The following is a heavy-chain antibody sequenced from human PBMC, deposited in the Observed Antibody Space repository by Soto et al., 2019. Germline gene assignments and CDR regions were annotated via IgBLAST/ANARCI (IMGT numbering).Heavy chain of an antibody. D-gene: IGHD3-3*01. J-gene: IGHJ4*02. CDR2: ISYDGSNK. CDR1: GFTFSSYA. Sequence: GGSLRLSCAASGFTFSSYAMHWVRQAPGKXLEWVAVISYDGSNKYYADSVKGRFTISRDNSKNTLYLQMNSLRAEDTAVYYCARDPTQPYDFWSGFLDYWGQGTLVTVSS. CDR3: ARDPTQPYDFWSGFLDY. V-gene: IGHV3-30-3*01.